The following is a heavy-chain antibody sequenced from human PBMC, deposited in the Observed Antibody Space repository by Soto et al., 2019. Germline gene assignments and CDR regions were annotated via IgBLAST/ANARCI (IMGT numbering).Heavy chain of an antibody. V-gene: IGHV4-39*01. CDR1: GGSISSNSYY. Sequence: SETLSLTCTVSGGSISSNSYYWDWIRQPPGKGLEWIGSLFYSGATYHNPSLQSRVTISVDTSKNQFSLHLSSVTAADTAVYYCARHAAYDHVWGESEGSDYWGQGTLGTAPQ. CDR2: LFYSGAT. CDR3: ARHAAYDHVWGESEGSDY. D-gene: IGHD3-16*01. J-gene: IGHJ4*02.